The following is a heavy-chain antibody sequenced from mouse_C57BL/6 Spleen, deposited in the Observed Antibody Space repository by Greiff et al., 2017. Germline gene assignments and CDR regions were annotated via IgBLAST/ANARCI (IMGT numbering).Heavy chain of an antibody. V-gene: IGHV1-53*01. D-gene: IGHD1-1*01. Sequence: QVQLQQPGTELVKPGASVKLSCKASGYTFTSYWMHWVKQRPGQGLEWIGNINPSNGGTNYNEQFKSKATLTVDKSSSTAYMQLSSLTSEDSAVYYCAREGVTTVVEDAMDDWGQGTSVTVAS. CDR3: AREGVTTVVEDAMDD. CDR1: GYTFTSYW. CDR2: INPSNGGT. J-gene: IGHJ4*01.